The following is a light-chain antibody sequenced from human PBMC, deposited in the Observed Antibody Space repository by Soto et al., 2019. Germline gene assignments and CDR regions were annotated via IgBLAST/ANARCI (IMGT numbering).Light chain of an antibody. CDR1: QSVSSSY. CDR2: DAS. CDR3: QQYGSSPYT. J-gene: IGKJ2*01. V-gene: IGKV3-20*01. Sequence: EIVLTQSPGTLSLSPGERATLSCRASQSVSSSYLAWYQQRPGQAPRLLIYDASSRATGIPERFSGSGSGIDFTLTISRLEPEDFAVYYCQQYGSSPYTFGQGTKLEIK.